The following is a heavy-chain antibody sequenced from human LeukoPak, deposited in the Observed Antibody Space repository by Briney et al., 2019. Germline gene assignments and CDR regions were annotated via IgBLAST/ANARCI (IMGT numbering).Heavy chain of an antibody. D-gene: IGHD6-19*01. V-gene: IGHV1-46*01. J-gene: IGHJ4*02. CDR1: GYTFTSYY. Sequence: ASVKVSCKASGYTFTSYYMHWVRQAPGQGLEWMGMINPSGGSTSYAQKFQGRVTMTRDMSTSTVYMELSSLRSEDTAVYYCARALAVAGLDYWGQGTLVTVSS. CDR3: ARALAVAGLDY. CDR2: INPSGGST.